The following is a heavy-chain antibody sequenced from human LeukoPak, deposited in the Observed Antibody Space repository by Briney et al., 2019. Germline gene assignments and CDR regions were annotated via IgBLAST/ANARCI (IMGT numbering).Heavy chain of an antibody. CDR1: GCTVTSYV. D-gene: IGHD6-6*01. J-gene: IGHJ5*02. V-gene: IGHV1-18*01. Sequence: AAVKVSCKASGCTVTSYVIMGVRQSPGHGVAWMGWINAYNGNTHYAQKLQGRVTMTTDTSTSTAYMELRSLRSDDTAVYYGASSKGYRSSSRQTPYNWFDPWGQGTLVTVSS. CDR3: ASSKGYRSSSRQTPYNWFDP. CDR2: INAYNGNT.